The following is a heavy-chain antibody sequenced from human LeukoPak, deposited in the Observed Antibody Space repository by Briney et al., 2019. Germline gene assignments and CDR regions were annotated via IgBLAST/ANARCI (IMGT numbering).Heavy chain of an antibody. D-gene: IGHD5-18*01. J-gene: IGHJ4*02. CDR1: GGSISSYY. Sequence: PAETLSLTCTVSGGSISSYYWSWIRQPPGKGLEWIWYIYYSGRTNYKPSLKSRVTISVDTYKNQFSLKLSSVTAADTAVYYCARGRGYSYADWGQGTLVTV. CDR2: IYYSGRT. V-gene: IGHV4-59*01. CDR3: ARGRGYSYAD.